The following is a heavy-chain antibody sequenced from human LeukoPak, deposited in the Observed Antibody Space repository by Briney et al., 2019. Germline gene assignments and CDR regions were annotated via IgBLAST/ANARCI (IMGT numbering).Heavy chain of an antibody. V-gene: IGHV3-7*01. J-gene: IGHJ6*02. CDR3: TRGGSGSYYNTYYNALDA. D-gene: IGHD3-10*01. CDR1: GFTFGTYW. Sequence: GGSLRLSCAASGFTFGTYWMHWVRQAPGKGLEWVANIKQDGSEEYYVDSVKGRFSISRDNTKNSLYLQMDSLRADDTAVYFCTRGGSGSYYNTYYNALDAWGQGTKVTVSS. CDR2: IKQDGSEE.